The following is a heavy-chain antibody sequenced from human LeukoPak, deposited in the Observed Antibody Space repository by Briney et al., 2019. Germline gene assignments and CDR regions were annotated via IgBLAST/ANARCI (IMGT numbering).Heavy chain of an antibody. CDR3: AREAIGYCSSTSCSEVDY. Sequence: HGGSLRLSCAASGFTFSSYGMHWVRQAPGKGLEWVSYISSSSSTIYYADSVKGRFTISRDNAKNSLYLQMNSLRDEDTAVYYCAREAIGYCSSTSCSEVDYWGQGTLVTVSS. CDR1: GFTFSSYG. J-gene: IGHJ4*02. D-gene: IGHD2-2*01. CDR2: ISSSSSTI. V-gene: IGHV3-48*02.